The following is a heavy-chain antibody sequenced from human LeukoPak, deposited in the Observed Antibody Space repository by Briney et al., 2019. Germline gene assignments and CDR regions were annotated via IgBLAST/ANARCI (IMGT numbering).Heavy chain of an antibody. V-gene: IGHV1-46*01. D-gene: IGHD2-8*01. CDR3: ARGGLRVMVYRLYYMDV. Sequence: GASVKVSCKASGYTFTNYYMHWVRQAPGQGLEWMGIINPSGGSTSYAQKFQGRVTMTRDTSISTAYMELTRLRSDDTAVYYCARGGLRVMVYRLYYMDVWGKGTTVTVSS. CDR2: INPSGGST. CDR1: GYTFTNYY. J-gene: IGHJ6*03.